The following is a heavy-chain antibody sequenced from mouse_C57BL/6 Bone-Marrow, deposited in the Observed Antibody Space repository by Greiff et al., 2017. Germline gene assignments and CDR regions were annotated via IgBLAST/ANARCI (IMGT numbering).Heavy chain of an antibody. CDR3: TTTVSNPYYFYY. V-gene: IGHV14-4*01. CDR1: GFNIKDDY. CDR2: IDPENGDT. J-gene: IGHJ2*01. D-gene: IGHD2-5*01. Sequence: EVQLQQSGAELVRPGASVKLSCTASGFNIKDDYMHWVKQRPEQGLEWIGWIDPENGDTEYASKFQGKATITADTSSNTAYLQLSSLTSEDTAVYYCTTTVSNPYYFYYWGQGTTLTVSS.